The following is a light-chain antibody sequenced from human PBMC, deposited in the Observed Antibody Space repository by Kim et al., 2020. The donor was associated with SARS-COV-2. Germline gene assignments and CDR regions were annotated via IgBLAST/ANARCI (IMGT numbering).Light chain of an antibody. CDR1: NIGIKR. V-gene: IGLV3-21*04. Sequence: APGRTARMTCGGNNIGIKRVHWYQQKPGQAPVLVIYFDSDRPSGIPERFSGSNSGNTATLTISRVEAGDEADYYCQVWDSSSDHYVFATGTKVTVL. J-gene: IGLJ1*01. CDR2: FDS. CDR3: QVWDSSSDHYV.